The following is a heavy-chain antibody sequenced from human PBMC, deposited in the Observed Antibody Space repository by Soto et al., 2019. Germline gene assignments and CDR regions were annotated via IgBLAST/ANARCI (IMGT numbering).Heavy chain of an antibody. CDR2: IYHSGST. J-gene: IGHJ6*02. D-gene: IGHD1-26*01. Sequence: SETLSLTRAVSCGSISSSHWWSWVRHPAGKGLEWIGEIYHSGSTNYNPSLKSRVTISVDKSKKQFYLKLSSVTAADTAVYYCARTDSGTGFSDYYYYGMEVWGQGNTV. V-gene: IGHV4-4*02. CDR1: CGSISSSHW. CDR3: ARTDSGTGFSDYYYYGMEV.